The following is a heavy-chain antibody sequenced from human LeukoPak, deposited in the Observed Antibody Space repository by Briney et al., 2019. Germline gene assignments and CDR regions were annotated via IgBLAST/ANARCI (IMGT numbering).Heavy chain of an antibody. D-gene: IGHD6-13*01. CDR1: GFTFSSYE. V-gene: IGHV3-48*03. Sequence: PGGSLRLSCAASGFTFSSYEMNWVRQAPGKGLEWVSYISSSGSTIYYADSVKGRFTISRDNAKNSLYLQMNSLRAEDTAVYYCARWDSSSCPLWGQGTLVTVSS. CDR2: ISSSGSTI. CDR3: ARWDSSSCPL. J-gene: IGHJ4*02.